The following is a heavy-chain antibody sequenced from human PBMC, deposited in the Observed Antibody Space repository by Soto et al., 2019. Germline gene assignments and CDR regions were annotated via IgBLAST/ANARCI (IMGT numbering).Heavy chain of an antibody. Sequence: LRLSCGASGFTFSTYWMHWVRQAPGKGLVWVSHINNDGSSTTYADSVKGRFTISRDNAKNTLYLQMDSLRAEDTAVYYCAKVGPYDSGSYMFRYNWFGPWGPGTLVTVSS. V-gene: IGHV3-74*01. CDR3: AKVGPYDSGSYMFRYNWFGP. CDR2: INNDGSST. D-gene: IGHD3-10*01. J-gene: IGHJ5*02. CDR1: GFTFSTYW.